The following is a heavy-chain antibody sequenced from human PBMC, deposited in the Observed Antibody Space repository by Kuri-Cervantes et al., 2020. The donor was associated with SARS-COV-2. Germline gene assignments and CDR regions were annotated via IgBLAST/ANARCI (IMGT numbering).Heavy chain of an antibody. CDR2: INHSGST. Sequence: SETLSLTCTVSGGSISGYYWSWIRQPPGKGLEWIGEINHSGSTNYNPSLKSRVTVSVDTSKNQFSLKLSSVTAADTAVYYCAVSSGWYRGNYYYYGMDVWGQGTTVTVSS. D-gene: IGHD6-19*01. CDR3: AVSSGWYRGNYYYYGMDV. CDR1: GGSISGYY. J-gene: IGHJ6*02. V-gene: IGHV4-34*01.